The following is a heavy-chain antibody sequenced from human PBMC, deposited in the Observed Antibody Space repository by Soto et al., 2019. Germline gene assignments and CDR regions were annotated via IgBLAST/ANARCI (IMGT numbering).Heavy chain of an antibody. V-gene: IGHV1-8*01. J-gene: IGHJ5*02. D-gene: IGHD3-3*01. CDR3: ARGKYYDFWSGSTLNWFDP. Sequence: QVQLVQSGAEVKKPGASVKVSCKASGYTFTSYDINWVRQATGQGLEWMGWMNPNSGNTGYAQKFQGRVTMTRNTSISTAYMELSSLRSEDTAVYYCARGKYYDFWSGSTLNWFDPWGQGTLVTVSS. CDR2: MNPNSGNT. CDR1: GYTFTSYD.